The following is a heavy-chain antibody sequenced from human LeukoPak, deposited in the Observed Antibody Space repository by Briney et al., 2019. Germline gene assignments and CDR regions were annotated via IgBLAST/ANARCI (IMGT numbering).Heavy chain of an antibody. D-gene: IGHD6-19*01. Sequence: GGSLTLSCAASTFTFSSFGMQWVRHAPGKGREWVAVISYDGSNKYYADSVKARFTISRDNSKTTLYLQMNRLGAEDTAVSYCAKDKGSSGPYSFDYWGQGTLVTVSS. CDR3: AKDKGSSGPYSFDY. CDR2: ISYDGSNK. J-gene: IGHJ4*02. V-gene: IGHV3-30*18. CDR1: TFTFSSFG.